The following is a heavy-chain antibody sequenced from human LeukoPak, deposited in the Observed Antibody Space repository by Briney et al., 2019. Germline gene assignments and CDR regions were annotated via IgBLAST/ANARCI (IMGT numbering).Heavy chain of an antibody. CDR1: GYNFNNHW. D-gene: IGHD3-10*01. CDR3: ARGSGSSSWLDP. J-gene: IGHJ5*02. V-gene: IGHV5-51*01. Sequence: GESLKISCRGSGYNFNNHWIGWVRQIPGKGLEWMGLIYPGDSDTKYSPSFEGQVTMSVDKSISAAFLQWSSLKASDTAIYYCARGSGSSSWLDPWGQGTLVTVSS. CDR2: IYPGDSDT.